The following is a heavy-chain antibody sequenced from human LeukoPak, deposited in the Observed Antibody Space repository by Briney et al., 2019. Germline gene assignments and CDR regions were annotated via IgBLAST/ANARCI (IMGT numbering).Heavy chain of an antibody. CDR3: ARDRRDVYTFDY. J-gene: IGHJ4*02. CDR1: GFTFNNYS. Sequence: NPGRSLRLSCSGSGFTFNNYSMNWVRQAPGKGLEWVSSISSRSSYIFYSNSVKGRFTISRDDAKHSLYLQMNSLRAEDTAVFYCARDRRDVYTFDYWGQGTLVTVSS. V-gene: IGHV3-21*01. CDR2: ISSRSSYI. D-gene: IGHD5-24*01.